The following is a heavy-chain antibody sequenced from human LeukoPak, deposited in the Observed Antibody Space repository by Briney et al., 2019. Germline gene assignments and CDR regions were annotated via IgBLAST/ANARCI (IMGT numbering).Heavy chain of an antibody. CDR3: AKTGGAGDPSDY. CDR1: GFTFSSYG. CDR2: IRYDGSNK. D-gene: IGHD4-17*01. V-gene: IGHV3-30*02. Sequence: GGSLRLSCAASGFTFSSYGMHWVRQAPGKGLEWVAFIRYDGSNKYYADSVKGRFTVSRDNSKNTLYLQMNSLRAEDTAVYYCAKTGGAGDPSDYWGQGTLVTVSP. J-gene: IGHJ4*02.